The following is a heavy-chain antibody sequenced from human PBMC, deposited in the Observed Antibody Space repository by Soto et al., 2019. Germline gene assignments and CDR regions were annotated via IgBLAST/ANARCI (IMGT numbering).Heavy chain of an antibody. V-gene: IGHV1-18*01. J-gene: IGHJ4*02. CDR2: ISAYNGNT. D-gene: IGHD1-7*01. CDR3: ARGSGTATRPDY. Sequence: QVQLVQSGAEVKKPGASVKVSCKASGYTFTSYGISWVRQAPGQGLEWMGWISAYNGNTNYAQKLQHRLSMTTDTSTSTAYMQQRSVSSDDPAVCYCARGSGTATRPDYWGQGPLVTVSS. CDR1: GYTFTSYG.